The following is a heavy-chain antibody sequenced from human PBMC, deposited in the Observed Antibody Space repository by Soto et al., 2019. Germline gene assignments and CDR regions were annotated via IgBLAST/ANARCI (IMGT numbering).Heavy chain of an antibody. J-gene: IGHJ4*02. V-gene: IGHV1-2*04. Sequence: ASVKVSCKASGYTFTGYYMHWVRQAPGQGLEWMGWINLNSGGTNYAQKFQGWVTMTRDTSISTAYMELSRLRSDDTAVYYCARGGIVVVPAPHLFDYWGQGTLVTVSS. CDR3: ARGGIVVVPAPHLFDY. CDR2: INLNSGGT. CDR1: GYTFTGYY. D-gene: IGHD2-2*01.